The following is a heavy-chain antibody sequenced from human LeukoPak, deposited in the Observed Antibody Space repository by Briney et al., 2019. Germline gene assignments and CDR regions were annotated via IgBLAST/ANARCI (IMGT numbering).Heavy chain of an antibody. J-gene: IGHJ3*02. CDR2: INHSGST. Sequence: PSETLSLTCVVYGGPFSGYYWSWIRQPPGKGLEWIGEINHSGSTNYNPSLKSRVTISVDTSKNQFALKLSSVTAADTAVYYCARRVRGVNDAFDIWGQGTIVTVSS. V-gene: IGHV4-34*01. D-gene: IGHD3-10*01. CDR1: GGPFSGYY. CDR3: ARRVRGVNDAFDI.